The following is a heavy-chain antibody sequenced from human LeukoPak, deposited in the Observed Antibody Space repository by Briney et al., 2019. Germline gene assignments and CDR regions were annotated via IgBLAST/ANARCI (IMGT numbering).Heavy chain of an antibody. J-gene: IGHJ4*02. D-gene: IGHD3-10*01. CDR2: IKQDGSEK. Sequence: GGSLILSCAASGFTFSSYWMSWVRQAPGKGLEWVANIKQDGSEKYYVDSVKGRFTISRDNAKNSPYLQMNSLRAEDTAVYYCARDASYYYGSGSYSDYWGQGTLVTVSS. CDR3: ARDASYYYGSGSYSDY. V-gene: IGHV3-7*01. CDR1: GFTFSSYW.